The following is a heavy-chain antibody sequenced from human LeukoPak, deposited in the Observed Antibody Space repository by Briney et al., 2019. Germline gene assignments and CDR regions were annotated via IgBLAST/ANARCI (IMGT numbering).Heavy chain of an antibody. CDR2: IRSSSSYI. D-gene: IGHD1-14*01. Sequence: GGSLRLSCAASGFTFSSYSMNWVRQAPGKGLEWVSSIRSSSSYIYYADSVKGRFTISRDNAKNSLYLQMNSLRAEDTAVYYCARDKGGPDRVDAFDIWGQGTMVTVSS. CDR3: ARDKGGPDRVDAFDI. CDR1: GFTFSSYS. J-gene: IGHJ3*02. V-gene: IGHV3-21*01.